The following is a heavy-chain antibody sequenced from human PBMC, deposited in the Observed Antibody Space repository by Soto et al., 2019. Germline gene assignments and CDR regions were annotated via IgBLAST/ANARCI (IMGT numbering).Heavy chain of an antibody. CDR1: GFTFSSYA. CDR2: ITGSGGSK. CDR3: AKDFVGATKGLGDY. V-gene: IGHV3-23*01. J-gene: IGHJ4*02. Sequence: EVQLLESGGGLVQPGGSLRLSCAASGFTFSSYAMSWVRQAPGKGLEWVSAITGSGGSKYYADSVKGRFTISRDNSKNTLYLQMNSLRAEDTAVYYCAKDFVGATKGLGDYWGQGTLVTVSS. D-gene: IGHD1-26*01.